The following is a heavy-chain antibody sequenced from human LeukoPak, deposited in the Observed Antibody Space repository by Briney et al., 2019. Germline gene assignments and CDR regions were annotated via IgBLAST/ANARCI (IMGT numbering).Heavy chain of an antibody. Sequence: GGSLRLSCAASGFTFSSYSMNWVRQAPGKGLEWVSSISSSSSYIYCADSVKGRFTISRDNAKNSLYLQMNSLRAEDTAVYYCARDSARPLPYGDYEDYYYGMDVWGQGTTVTVSS. CDR3: ARDSARPLPYGDYEDYYYGMDV. CDR2: ISSSSSYI. J-gene: IGHJ6*02. CDR1: GFTFSSYS. V-gene: IGHV3-21*01. D-gene: IGHD4-17*01.